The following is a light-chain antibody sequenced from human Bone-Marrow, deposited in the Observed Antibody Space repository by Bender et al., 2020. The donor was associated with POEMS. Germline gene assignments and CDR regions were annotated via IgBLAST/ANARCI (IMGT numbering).Light chain of an antibody. J-gene: IGLJ2*01. CDR3: QAWGVRAAV. Sequence: SYVLTQPPSVSLAPGQTARMACSGNNIGTLSVHWYQQKPGKAPILVVYDDGDRPSGIPERFSGSNSGNTATLTISGTQSMDEADYFCQAWGVRAAVFGGGTKLTVL. V-gene: IGLV3-21*02. CDR2: DDG. CDR1: NIGTLS.